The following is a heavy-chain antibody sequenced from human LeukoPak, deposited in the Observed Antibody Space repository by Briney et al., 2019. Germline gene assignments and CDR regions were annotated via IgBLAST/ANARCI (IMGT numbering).Heavy chain of an antibody. CDR1: GFTFSSYW. J-gene: IGHJ4*02. CDR2: INSDGSST. Sequence: GGSLRLSCAASGFTFSSYWMHWVRQAPGKGLVWVSRINSDGSSTSYADSVKGRFTISRDNAKNTLYLQMNSLRAEDTAVYYCAKDYCSGGSCYYGDYFDYWGQGTLVTVSS. D-gene: IGHD2-15*01. V-gene: IGHV3-74*01. CDR3: AKDYCSGGSCYYGDYFDY.